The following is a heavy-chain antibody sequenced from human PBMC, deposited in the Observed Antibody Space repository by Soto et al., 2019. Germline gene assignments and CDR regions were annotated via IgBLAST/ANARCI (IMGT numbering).Heavy chain of an antibody. CDR3: ARTYYYDSSGYYYAY. J-gene: IGHJ4*02. CDR1: GGTFSSYT. Sequence: SXKVSCKASGGTFSSYTISWVRQAPXQGLEWMGRIIPILGIANYAQKFQGRVTITADKSTSTAYMELSSLRSEDTAVYYCARTYYYDSSGYYYAYWGQGTLVTVSS. V-gene: IGHV1-69*02. CDR2: IIPILGIA. D-gene: IGHD3-22*01.